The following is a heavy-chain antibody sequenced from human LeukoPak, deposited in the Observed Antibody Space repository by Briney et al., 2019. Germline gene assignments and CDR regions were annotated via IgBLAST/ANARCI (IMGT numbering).Heavy chain of an antibody. CDR1: GYSISSGHY. D-gene: IGHD6-19*01. Sequence: SETLSLTCTVSGYSISSGHYWGWIRQPPGKGLQWIGSISQSGSTYSNPSLKSRATISVDTSKNQFSLKLSSVTAADTAVYYCARPLAVAGSFDYWGQGTLVTVSS. CDR2: ISQSGST. V-gene: IGHV4-38-2*02. J-gene: IGHJ4*02. CDR3: ARPLAVAGSFDY.